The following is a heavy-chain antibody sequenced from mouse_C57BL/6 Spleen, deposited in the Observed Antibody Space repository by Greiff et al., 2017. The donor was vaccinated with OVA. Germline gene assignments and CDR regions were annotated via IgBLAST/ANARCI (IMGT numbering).Heavy chain of an antibody. V-gene: IGHV5-4*03. J-gene: IGHJ4*01. Sequence: EVKLVESGGGLVKPGGSLKLSCAASGFTFSSYAMSWVRQTPEKRLEWVATISDGGSYTYYPDNVKGRVTISRDNAKNNLYLQMSHLKSEDTAMYYCARGGGYYAMDYWGQGTSVTVSS. CDR3: ARGGGYYAMDY. CDR2: ISDGGSYT. CDR1: GFTFSSYA.